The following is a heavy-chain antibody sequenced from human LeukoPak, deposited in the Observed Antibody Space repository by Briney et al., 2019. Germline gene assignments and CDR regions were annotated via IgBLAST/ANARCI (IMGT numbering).Heavy chain of an antibody. D-gene: IGHD6-19*01. V-gene: IGHV4-39*07. CDR1: GGSISSSSYY. J-gene: IGHJ4*02. CDR3: ARDLAVAGTDH. CDR2: IYYSGST. Sequence: SETLSLTCTVSGGSISSSSYYWGWIRQPPGKGLEWIGSIYYSGSTYYNPSLKSRVTISVDTSKNQFSLKLSSVTAADTAVYYCARDLAVAGTDHWGQGTLVTVSS.